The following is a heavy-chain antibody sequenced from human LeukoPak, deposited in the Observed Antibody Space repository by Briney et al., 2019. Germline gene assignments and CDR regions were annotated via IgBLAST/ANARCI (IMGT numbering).Heavy chain of an antibody. V-gene: IGHV3-30-3*01. CDR3: ARDRGRLQSRSFFDY. Sequence: GGSLRLSCAASGFTFSSYAMHWVRQAPGKGLEWVAVMSYDGSNKYYADSVKGRFTISRDNSKNTLYLQMNSLRAEDTAVYYCARDRGRLQSRSFFDYWGQGTLVTVSS. D-gene: IGHD5-24*01. CDR1: GFTFSSYA. J-gene: IGHJ4*02. CDR2: MSYDGSNK.